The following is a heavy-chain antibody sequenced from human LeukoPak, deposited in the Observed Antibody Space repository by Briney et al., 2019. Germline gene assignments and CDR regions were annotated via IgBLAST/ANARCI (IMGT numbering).Heavy chain of an antibody. Sequence: ASVKVSCKASGYTFTGYYMHWVRQAPGQGLEWMGWINPNSGGTNYAQKFQGRVTMTRDTSISTAYMELSRLRSDDTAVYYCARARSDILTGHPFDYWGQGTLVTVSS. V-gene: IGHV1-2*02. CDR2: INPNSGGT. J-gene: IGHJ4*02. D-gene: IGHD3-9*01. CDR3: ARARSDILTGHPFDY. CDR1: GYTFTGYY.